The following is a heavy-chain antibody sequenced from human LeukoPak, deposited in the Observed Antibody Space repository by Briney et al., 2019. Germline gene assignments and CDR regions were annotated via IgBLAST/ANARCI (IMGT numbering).Heavy chain of an antibody. D-gene: IGHD5-18*01. CDR3: ARGGAVDTAMVNDY. CDR2: ISSRSTTI. V-gene: IGHV3-48*01. Sequence: GGSLRLSCAASGFTFSTYAMNWVRQAPGKGLDWVSYISSRSTTIYYADSVKGRFTISRDNAQNSLCLQMNRLRAEDTAVYYCARGGAVDTAMVNDYWGQGTLVTVSS. CDR1: GFTFSTYA. J-gene: IGHJ4*02.